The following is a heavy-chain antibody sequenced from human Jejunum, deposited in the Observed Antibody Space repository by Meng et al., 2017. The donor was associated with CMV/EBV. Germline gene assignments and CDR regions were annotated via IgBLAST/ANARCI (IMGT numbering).Heavy chain of an antibody. V-gene: IGHV3-23*01. Sequence: FSVSNYDITWVRKDPGKGVEWLSVIGGSGSNTYYADSVKGRFTISRDNSKKTLYLEMYSLRAEDTAVYYCAKGRNPTVFGVDTLFDYWGQGTLVTVSS. CDR1: FSVSNYD. CDR2: IGGSGSNT. D-gene: IGHD3-3*01. CDR3: AKGRNPTVFGVDTLFDY. J-gene: IGHJ4*02.